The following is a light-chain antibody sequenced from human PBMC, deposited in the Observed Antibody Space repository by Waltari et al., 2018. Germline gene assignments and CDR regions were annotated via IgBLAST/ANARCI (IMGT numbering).Light chain of an antibody. Sequence: DIQMTQSPSPLSASVGDRVTITCLASQSISTYLHWYQQKPGKAPKLLVYASSNFQTGVSSRFSGSGSGTDFTLTISSLEPEDFATYYCQQTYGSPPTFGPGTKVDI. CDR1: QSISTY. J-gene: IGKJ3*01. V-gene: IGKV1-39*01. CDR2: ASS. CDR3: QQTYGSPPT.